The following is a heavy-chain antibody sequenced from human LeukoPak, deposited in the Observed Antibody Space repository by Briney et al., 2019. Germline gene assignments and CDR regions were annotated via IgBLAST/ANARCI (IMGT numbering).Heavy chain of an antibody. Sequence: GRSLRLSCAASGFTFSNAWMSWVRQAPGKGLEWVGRIKSKTDGGTTDYAAPVKGRFTISRDDSKNTLYLQMNSLKTEDTAVYYCTTDLWTVGSAFDIWGQGTMVTVSS. CDR3: TTDLWTVGSAFDI. V-gene: IGHV3-15*01. CDR2: IKSKTDGGTT. J-gene: IGHJ3*02. CDR1: GFTFSNAW. D-gene: IGHD4-23*01.